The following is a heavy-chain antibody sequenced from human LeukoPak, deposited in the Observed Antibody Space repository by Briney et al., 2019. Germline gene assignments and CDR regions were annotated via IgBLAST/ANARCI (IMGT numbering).Heavy chain of an antibody. CDR1: GFTFSSYG. J-gene: IGHJ6*02. CDR2: IWYDGSNK. CDR3: ARLGGYGDSPDYYYGMDV. Sequence: GRSLRLSCAASGFTFSSYGMHWVRQAPGKGLEWVAVIWYDGSNKYYADSVKGRFTISRGNSKNTLYLQMNSLRAEDTAVYYCARLGGYGDSPDYYYGMDVWGQGTTVTVSS. V-gene: IGHV3-33*01. D-gene: IGHD4-17*01.